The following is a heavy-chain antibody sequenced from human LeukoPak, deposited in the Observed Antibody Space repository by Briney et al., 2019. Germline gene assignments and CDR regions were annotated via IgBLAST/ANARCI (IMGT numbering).Heavy chain of an antibody. CDR3: AAVIRGRINWFDP. CDR1: GGSISSGDYY. V-gene: IGHV4-30-4*01. D-gene: IGHD2-15*01. CDR2: IYYSGST. Sequence: PSQTLSLTCTVSGGSISSGDYYWSWIRQPPGKGLEWIGYIYYSGSTYYNPSLKSRVTISVDTSKNQFSLKLSSVTAADTAVYYCAAVIRGRINWFDPWGQGTLVTVSS. J-gene: IGHJ5*02.